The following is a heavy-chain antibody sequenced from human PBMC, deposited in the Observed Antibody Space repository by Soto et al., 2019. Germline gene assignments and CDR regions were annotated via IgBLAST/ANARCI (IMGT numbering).Heavy chain of an antibody. J-gene: IGHJ6*02. CDR1: GFTFTSSA. CDR2: IVVGSGNT. D-gene: IGHD2-2*01. CDR3: AADLLGFSTSPYYYYGMDV. Sequence: SVKVSCKASGFTFTSSAVQWVRQARGQRLEWIGWIVVGSGNTNYAQKFQERVTITRDMSTSTAYMELSSLRSEDTAVYYCAADLLGFSTSPYYYYGMDVWGQGTTVTVSS. V-gene: IGHV1-58*01.